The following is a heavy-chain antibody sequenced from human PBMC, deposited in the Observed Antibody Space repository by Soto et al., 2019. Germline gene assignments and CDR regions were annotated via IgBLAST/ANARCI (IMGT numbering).Heavy chain of an antibody. CDR2: IIPIFGTA. CDR3: ARDPGDTIFGVVIPGGDYYYGMDV. V-gene: IGHV1-69*06. CDR1: GGTFSSYA. D-gene: IGHD3-3*01. J-gene: IGHJ6*02. Sequence: QVQLVQSGAEVKKPGSSVKVSCKASGGTFSSYAISWVRQAPGQGLEWMGGIIPIFGTANYAQKFQGRVTITADKSTSTAYMELSSLRSEDTAVYYCARDPGDTIFGVVIPGGDYYYGMDVWGQGTTVTVSS.